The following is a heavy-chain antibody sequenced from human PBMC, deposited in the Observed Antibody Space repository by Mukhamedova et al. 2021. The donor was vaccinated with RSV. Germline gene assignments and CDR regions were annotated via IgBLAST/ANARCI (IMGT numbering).Heavy chain of an antibody. D-gene: IGHD3-3*01. CDR3: ARDFTYYDFWSGYYMGD. J-gene: IGHJ4*02. CDR2: IKQDGSEK. V-gene: IGHV3-7*03. Sequence: VRQAPGKGLEWVANIKQDGSEKYYVDSVKGRFTISRDNAKNSLYLQMNSLRAEDTAVYYCARDFTYYDFWSGYYMGDWGQGTPVT.